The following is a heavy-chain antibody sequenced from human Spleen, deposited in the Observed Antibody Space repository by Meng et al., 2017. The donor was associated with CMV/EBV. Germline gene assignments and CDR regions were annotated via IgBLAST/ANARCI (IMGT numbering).Heavy chain of an antibody. CDR2: IYYSGST. CDR3: ARGMAMDV. CDR1: GGSISSTNSY. D-gene: IGHD2-8*01. Sequence: SETLSLTCTVSGGSISSTNSYWGWIRQPPGKGLEWIGTIYYSGSTYQNPSLKSRVTISIDTSISTAYMELSRLRSDDTAVYYCARGMAMDVWGQGTTVTVSS. J-gene: IGHJ6*02. V-gene: IGHV4-39*07.